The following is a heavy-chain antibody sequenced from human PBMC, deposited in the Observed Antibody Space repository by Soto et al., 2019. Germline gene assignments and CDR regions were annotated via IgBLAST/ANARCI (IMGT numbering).Heavy chain of an antibody. CDR2: ISYDGSNK. D-gene: IGHD2-2*01. CDR3: AKDWYCISTSCLNWFDP. V-gene: IGHV3-30*18. CDR1: GFTFSSYG. J-gene: IGHJ5*02. Sequence: SGGSLRLSCAASGFTFSSYGMHWVRQAPGKGLEWVAVISYDGSNKYYADSVKGRFTISRDNSKNTLYLQMNSLRAEDTAVYYCAKDWYCISTSCLNWFDPWGQGTLVTVSS.